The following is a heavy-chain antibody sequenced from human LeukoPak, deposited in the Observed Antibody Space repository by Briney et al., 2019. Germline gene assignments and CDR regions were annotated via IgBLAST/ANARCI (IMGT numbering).Heavy chain of an antibody. CDR2: INHSGST. CDR1: GGSFSGFY. J-gene: IGHJ4*02. CDR3: AASDCSGGSCYPFDY. D-gene: IGHD2-15*01. Sequence: PSETLSLICAVYGGSFSGFYWSWIRQPPGKGLEWIGEINHSGSTNYNPSLKSRVTISVDTSKNQFPLKLSSVTAADTAVYYCAASDCSGGSCYPFDYWGQGTLVTVSS. V-gene: IGHV4-34*01.